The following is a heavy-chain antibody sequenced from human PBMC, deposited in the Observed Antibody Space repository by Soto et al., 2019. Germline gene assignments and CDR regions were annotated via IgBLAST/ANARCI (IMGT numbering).Heavy chain of an antibody. CDR3: ATKAEATHIFYFHGFDV. V-gene: IGHV5-10-1*01. Sequence: GESLKISCKASGYNFTNYWITWVRQMPGKGLEWMGRIDPSDSYRKYSPSFQGHVSISVDKSIDIVYLQWSNLKASDTAMYYCATKAEATHIFYFHGFDVWGQGTSVTVSS. CDR2: IDPSDSYR. CDR1: GYNFTNYW. J-gene: IGHJ6*02.